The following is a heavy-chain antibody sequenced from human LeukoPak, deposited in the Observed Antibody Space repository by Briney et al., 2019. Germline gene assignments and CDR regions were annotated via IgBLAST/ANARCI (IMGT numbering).Heavy chain of an antibody. CDR1: GGSFSGYY. Sequence: SETLSLTCAVYGGSFSGYYWSWIRQPPEKGLEWIGEINHSGSTNYNPSLKSRVTISVDTSKNQFSLKLSSVTAADTAVYYCARGRGWFQKYFDYWGQGTLVTVSS. V-gene: IGHV4-34*01. CDR3: ARGRGWFQKYFDY. D-gene: IGHD6-19*01. J-gene: IGHJ4*02. CDR2: INHSGST.